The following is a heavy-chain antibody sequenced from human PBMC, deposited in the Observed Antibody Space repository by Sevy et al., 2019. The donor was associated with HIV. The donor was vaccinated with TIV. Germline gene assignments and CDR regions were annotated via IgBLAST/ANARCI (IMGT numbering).Heavy chain of an antibody. CDR1: GAAVSGYF. V-gene: IGHV4-59*02. CDR3: ARGLQLWLGHFDY. Sequence: SETLSLTCAVSGAAVSGYFWSWVRQPPGKGLEWLVYIYDGGTTNYNPSLDSRLTISVDTSKNQFSLKLSSVTAADTAVYYCARGLQLWLGHFDYWGQGTLVTVSS. D-gene: IGHD5-18*01. CDR2: IYDGGTT. J-gene: IGHJ4*02.